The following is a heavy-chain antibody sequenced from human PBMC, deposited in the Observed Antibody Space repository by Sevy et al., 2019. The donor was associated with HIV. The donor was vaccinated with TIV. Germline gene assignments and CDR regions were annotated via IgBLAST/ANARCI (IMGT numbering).Heavy chain of an antibody. J-gene: IGHJ4*02. CDR1: GFTFSSYG. CDR2: IRYDGSNK. V-gene: IGHV3-30*02. CDR3: AKDSRTAMVLDY. D-gene: IGHD5-18*01. Sequence: GGSLRLSCAASGFTFSSYGMHWVRQAPGKGLEWVAFIRYDGSNKYYADSVKCRFTISRDNSKNTLYLQMNSLRAEDTAVYYCAKDSRTAMVLDYWGQGTLVTVSS.